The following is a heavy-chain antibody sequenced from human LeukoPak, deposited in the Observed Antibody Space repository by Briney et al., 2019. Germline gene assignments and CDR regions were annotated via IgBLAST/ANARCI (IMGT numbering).Heavy chain of an antibody. CDR1: GYTFTGYY. CDR3: ARGKYYDSSGYYY. Sequence: ASVKVSCKASGYTFTGYYMHWVRQAPGQGLEWMGWINPNSGGTNYAQKFQGRVTMTRDTSISTAYMELSSLRSEDTAVYYCARGKYYDSSGYYYWGQGTLVTVSS. D-gene: IGHD3-22*01. CDR2: INPNSGGT. J-gene: IGHJ4*02. V-gene: IGHV1-2*02.